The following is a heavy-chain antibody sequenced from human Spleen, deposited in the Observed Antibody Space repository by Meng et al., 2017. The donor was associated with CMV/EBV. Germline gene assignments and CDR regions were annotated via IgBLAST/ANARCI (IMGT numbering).Heavy chain of an antibody. D-gene: IGHD3-10*01. CDR2: ISFEGSTE. V-gene: IGHV3-30-3*01. CDR1: GFTFRDYT. CDR3: ARVHRAAEGLFDY. J-gene: IGHJ4*02. Sequence: CAAFGFTFRDYTMHWVRQAPGKGLEWVAVISFEGSTEYNADSVKGRFTISRDNSRNTLYLQMNRLRTEDTALYYCARVHRAAEGLFDYWGQGTLVTVSS.